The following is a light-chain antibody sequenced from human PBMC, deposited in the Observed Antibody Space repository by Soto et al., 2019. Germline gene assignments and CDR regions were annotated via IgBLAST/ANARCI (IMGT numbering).Light chain of an antibody. CDR2: EVS. J-gene: IGLJ1*01. Sequence: QSALTQPASVSGSPGQSITISCTGTSSDVGAYNFVSWFQQHSGKAPKLIIHEVSNRPSGVSNRFSGSQSGITASLTISGLQAEDEADYYCSSHGGSNPFHVFGSGTKVTVL. CDR1: SSDVGAYNF. V-gene: IGLV2-14*01. CDR3: SSHGGSNPFHV.